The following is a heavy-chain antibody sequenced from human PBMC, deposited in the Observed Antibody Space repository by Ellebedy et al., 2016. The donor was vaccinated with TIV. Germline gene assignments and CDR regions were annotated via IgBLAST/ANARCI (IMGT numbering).Heavy chain of an antibody. V-gene: IGHV3-53*01. J-gene: IGHJ4*02. CDR1: GCTVSRNC. CDR3: ARDRPGGGRLDFDY. CDR2: T. D-gene: IGHD1-26*01. Sequence: GESLKISCAASGCTVSRNCVRWVRRPPGEWLKCVDVTYFADSVKGRFTISRDNSKNTLYLQMNSLRAADTAVYYCARDRPGGGRLDFDYWGQGTLVTVTS.